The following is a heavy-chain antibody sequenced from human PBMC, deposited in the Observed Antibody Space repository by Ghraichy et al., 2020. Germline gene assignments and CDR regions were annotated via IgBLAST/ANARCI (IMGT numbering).Heavy chain of an antibody. CDR1: GFTVSSNY. Sequence: LSLTCAASGFTVSSNYMSWVRQAPGKGLEWVSVIYSGGSTYYADSVKGRFTISRDNSKNTLYLQMNSLRAEDTAVYYCARGTLGGTTGIDYWGQGTLVTVSS. CDR3: ARGTLGGTTGIDY. J-gene: IGHJ4*02. V-gene: IGHV3-66*01. D-gene: IGHD1-1*01. CDR2: IYSGGST.